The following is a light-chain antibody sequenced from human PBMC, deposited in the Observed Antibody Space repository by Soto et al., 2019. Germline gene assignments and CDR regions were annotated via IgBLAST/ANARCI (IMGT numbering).Light chain of an antibody. CDR2: EVS. CDR1: SSDVGGYNY. Sequence: QSALTQPASVSGSPGQSITISCTGTSSDVGGYNYVSWYQQHPGKAPKLMIFEVSNRPSGVSIRFSGSRSGNTASLTISGLQAEDEADYYCSSFTYSRNYVFGTGTKVTVL. V-gene: IGLV2-14*01. J-gene: IGLJ1*01. CDR3: SSFTYSRNYV.